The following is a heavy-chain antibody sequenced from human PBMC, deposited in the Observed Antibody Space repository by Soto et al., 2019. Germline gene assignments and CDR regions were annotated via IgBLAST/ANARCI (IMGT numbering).Heavy chain of an antibody. CDR2: IYYSGST. D-gene: IGHD3-3*01. J-gene: IGHJ6*02. V-gene: IGHV4-30-4*01. CDR1: GGSISSGDYY. Sequence: NPSETLSLTCTVSGGSISSGDYYWSWIRQPPGKGLEWIGYIYYSGSTYYNPSLKSRVTISVDTSKNQFSLKLSSVTAADTAVYYCARVVIFGTENYYYYGMDVWGLGTTVTVSS. CDR3: ARVVIFGTENYYYYGMDV.